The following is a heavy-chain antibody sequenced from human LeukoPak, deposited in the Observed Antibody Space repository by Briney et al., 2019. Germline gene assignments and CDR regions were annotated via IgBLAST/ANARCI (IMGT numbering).Heavy chain of an antibody. V-gene: IGHV3-23*01. D-gene: IGHD3-22*01. CDR2: ISSGGHDAT. CDR3: AKDGLSYDTSTQTSHVDY. CDR1: GFSFIDYA. J-gene: IGHJ4*02. Sequence: GGSLRLSCAASGFSFIDYAMVWVRQAPRKGLEWVSGISSGGHDATFYADSVKGRVTVSRDNSKTTLYLQMNFLRVEDTALYYCAKDGLSYDTSTQTSHVDYWGQGTLVTVSS.